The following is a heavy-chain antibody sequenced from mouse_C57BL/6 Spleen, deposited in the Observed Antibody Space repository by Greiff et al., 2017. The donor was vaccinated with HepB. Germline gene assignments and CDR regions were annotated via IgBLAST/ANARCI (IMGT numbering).Heavy chain of an antibody. CDR1: GYTFTDYY. Sequence: EVKLQESGPVLVKPGASVKMSCKASGYTFTDYYMNWVKQSHGKSLEWIGVINPYNGGTSYNQKFKGKATLTVDKSSSTAYMELNSLTSEDSAVYYCASHIYYYGSSSFAYWGQGTLVTVSA. CDR2: INPYNGGT. J-gene: IGHJ3*01. V-gene: IGHV1-19*01. D-gene: IGHD1-1*01. CDR3: ASHIYYYGSSSFAY.